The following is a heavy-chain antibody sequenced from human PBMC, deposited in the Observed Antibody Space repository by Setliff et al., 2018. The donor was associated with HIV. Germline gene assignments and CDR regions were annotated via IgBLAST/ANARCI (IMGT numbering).Heavy chain of an antibody. D-gene: IGHD2-21*02. CDR3: ARHYGAVKSVVTVVAKYFPH. CDR1: GGSIRSSSYY. J-gene: IGHJ1*01. Sequence: PSETLSLTCNVSGGSIRSSSYYWGWIRQPPGKGLEWIGTIYYRGSTYYNPSLKSRVTISVDTSKNQFSLKLTSVTAADTAVYYCARHYGAVKSVVTVVAKYFPHWGQGTLVTVSS. V-gene: IGHV4-39*01. CDR2: IYYRGST.